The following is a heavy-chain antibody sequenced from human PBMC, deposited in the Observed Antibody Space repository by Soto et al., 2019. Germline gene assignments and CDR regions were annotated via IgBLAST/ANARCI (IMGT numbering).Heavy chain of an antibody. J-gene: IGHJ4*02. Sequence: EVQLVESGGGLVQPGRSLRLSCAASGFTFDDYAMHWVRQAPGKGLEWVSGISWNTASIDYGDSVKGRFTISRDNAKNSLYLQMNSLRAEDTALYYCGKDSYSDVCNSYYTGGGEFDSWGQGTLVTVSS. D-gene: IGHD2-8*02. CDR3: GKDSYSDVCNSYYTGGGEFDS. V-gene: IGHV3-9*01. CDR2: ISWNTASI. CDR1: GFTFDDYA.